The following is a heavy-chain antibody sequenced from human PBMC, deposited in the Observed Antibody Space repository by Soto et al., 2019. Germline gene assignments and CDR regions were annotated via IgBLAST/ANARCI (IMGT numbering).Heavy chain of an antibody. CDR3: ASHSMVREVMDPPAFDY. CDR2: IYHSGST. J-gene: IGHJ4*01. D-gene: IGHD3-10*01. V-gene: IGHV4-30-2*01. Sequence: SETLSLTCAVSGGSISSGGYSWSWIRQPPGKGLEWIGYIYHSGSTYYNPSLKSRVTISVDRSKNQFSLKLSSVTAADTAVYYCASHSMVREVMDPPAFDYWGQGTLVTVSS. CDR1: GGSISSGGYS.